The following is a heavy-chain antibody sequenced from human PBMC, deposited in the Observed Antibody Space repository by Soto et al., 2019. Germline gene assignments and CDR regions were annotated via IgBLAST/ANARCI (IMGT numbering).Heavy chain of an antibody. CDR1: GGSISSSSYY. CDR3: ARAPRGNYGYPSYFDY. D-gene: IGHD3-10*01. CDR2: IYYSGST. V-gene: IGHV4-39*07. J-gene: IGHJ4*02. Sequence: PSETLSLTCTVSGGSISSSSYYWGWVRQPPGKGLEWLGSIYYSGSTYYNPSLKSRVTISVDTSKNQFSLKLSSVTAADTAVYYCARAPRGNYGYPSYFDYWGQGTLVTVSS.